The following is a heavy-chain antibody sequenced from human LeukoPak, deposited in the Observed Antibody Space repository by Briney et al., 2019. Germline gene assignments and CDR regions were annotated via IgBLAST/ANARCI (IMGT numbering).Heavy chain of an antibody. D-gene: IGHD2-2*01. J-gene: IGHJ6*02. V-gene: IGHV4-59*08. CDR2: IYYSGST. CDR1: GGSISSYY. CDR3: ARLRYCSSTSYCHRMGYYGMDV. Sequence: SETLSLTCTVSGGSISSYYWSWIRQPPGKGLEWIGYIYYSGSTNYNPSLKSRVTISVDTSKNQFSLKLSSVTAADTAVYYCARLRYCSSTSYCHRMGYYGMDVWGQGTTVTVSS.